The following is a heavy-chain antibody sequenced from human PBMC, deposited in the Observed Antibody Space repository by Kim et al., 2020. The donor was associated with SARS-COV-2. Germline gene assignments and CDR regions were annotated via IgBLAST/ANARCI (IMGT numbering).Heavy chain of an antibody. D-gene: IGHD2-21*02. CDR2: ISYDGSNK. J-gene: IGHJ6*02. Sequence: GGSLRLSCAASGFTFSSYGMHWVRQAPGKGLEWVAVISYDGSNKYYADSVKGRFTISRDNSKNTLYLQMNSLRAEDTAVYYCAKVPSVVVTATDYYGMDVWGQGTTVTVSS. CDR1: GFTFSSYG. CDR3: AKVPSVVVTATDYYGMDV. V-gene: IGHV3-30*18.